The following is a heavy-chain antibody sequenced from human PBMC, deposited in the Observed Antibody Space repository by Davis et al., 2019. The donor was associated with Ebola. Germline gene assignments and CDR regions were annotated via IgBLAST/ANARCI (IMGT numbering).Heavy chain of an antibody. CDR2: IYYSGIT. CDR3: ARHGDSSSSWYYYGMDV. J-gene: IGHJ6*04. D-gene: IGHD6-6*01. V-gene: IGHV4-39*01. CDR1: GGSIISSSSY. Sequence: MPGGSLRLSCTVSGGSIISSSSYWGWIRQPPRKGLEWIGSIYYSGITYYNPSLKSRVTISVDTSKNQFSLKLRSVTAADTAVYYCARHGDSSSSWYYYGMDVWGKGTTVTVSS.